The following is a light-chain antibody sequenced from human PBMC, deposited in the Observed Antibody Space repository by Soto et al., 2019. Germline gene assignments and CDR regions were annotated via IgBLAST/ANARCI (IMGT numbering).Light chain of an antibody. Sequence: EIVMTQSPATLSVSPGERATLSCRASQSVSSNLAWYQQKPGQAPRLLIYGASTRATGIPARLSGSGSGTEFTLTISSLKSEDYAVYYCQQYKSWPPITFGQGTRLEIK. CDR1: QSVSSN. CDR3: QQYKSWPPIT. J-gene: IGKJ5*01. CDR2: GAS. V-gene: IGKV3-15*01.